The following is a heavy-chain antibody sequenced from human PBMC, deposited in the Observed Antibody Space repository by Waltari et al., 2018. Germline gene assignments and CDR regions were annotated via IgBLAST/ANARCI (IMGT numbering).Heavy chain of an antibody. CDR2: IWYDGSNK. D-gene: IGHD5-18*01. CDR3: AKGGYSYGLDY. V-gene: IGHV3-30*18. CDR1: GFTFSSYG. Sequence: QVQLVESGGGVVQPGRSLRLSCAASGFTFSSYGMHWVRQAPGKGLEWVAVIWYDGSNKYYADSVKGRFTIPRDNSKNTLYLKMNSLRAEDTAMYYCAKGGYSYGLDYWGQGTLVTVSS. J-gene: IGHJ4*02.